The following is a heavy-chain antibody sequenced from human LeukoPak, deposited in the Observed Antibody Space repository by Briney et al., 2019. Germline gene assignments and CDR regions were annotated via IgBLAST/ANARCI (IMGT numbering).Heavy chain of an antibody. CDR2: INHSGST. CDR3: ARGGVTTGREGDY. CDR1: GVSFSGYY. J-gene: IGHJ4*02. Sequence: SETLSLTCAVYGVSFSGYYWSWIRQPPGKGLEWIGEINHSGSTNYNPSLKSRVTISVDTSKNQFSLKLSSVTAADTAVYYCARGGVTTGREGDYWGQGTLVTVSS. D-gene: IGHD4-17*01. V-gene: IGHV4-34*01.